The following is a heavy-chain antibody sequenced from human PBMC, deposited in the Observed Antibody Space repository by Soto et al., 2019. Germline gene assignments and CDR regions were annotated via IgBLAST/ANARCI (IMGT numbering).Heavy chain of an antibody. J-gene: IGHJ4*02. CDR1: GGSISSGDYY. Sequence: SSETLSLTCTVSGGSISSGDYYWSWIRQPPGKGLEWIGYIYYSGSTYYNPSLKSRVTISVDTSKNQFSLKLSSVTAADTAVYYCARVTYYYDSSGYDNTDDYWGQGTLVTVSS. CDR2: IYYSGST. CDR3: ARVTYYYDSSGYDNTDDY. V-gene: IGHV4-30-4*01. D-gene: IGHD3-22*01.